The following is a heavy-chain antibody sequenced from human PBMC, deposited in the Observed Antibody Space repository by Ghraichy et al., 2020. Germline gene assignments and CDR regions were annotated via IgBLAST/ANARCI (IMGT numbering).Heavy chain of an antibody. V-gene: IGHV3-23*05. Sequence: GGSLRLSCAASEFTFTNYVMTWVRQAPEKGLEWVATISATGGSTYYADSVRGRFTIYKDNSQKTFYLHLSSLRPEDTALFFCASALMVPDPPGYFYHIDVWGNGSVVSVS. D-gene: IGHD4/OR15-4a*01. CDR3: ASALMVPDPPGYFYHIDV. CDR1: EFTFTNYV. J-gene: IGHJ6*03. CDR2: ISATGGST.